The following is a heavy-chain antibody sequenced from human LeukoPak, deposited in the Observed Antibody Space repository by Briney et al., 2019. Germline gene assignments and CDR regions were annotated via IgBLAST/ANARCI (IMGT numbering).Heavy chain of an antibody. CDR3: ARGYSLDY. CDR2: IYCSGST. J-gene: IGHJ4*02. D-gene: IGHD5-18*01. CDR1: GVSISSGDYY. V-gene: IGHV4-30-4*01. Sequence: SETLSLTCTVSGVSISSGDYYWSWIRQPPGKGLEWIGCIYCSGSTYYTPSLRGRVTISVDTSKNQFSLNLSSVTAADTAVYYCARGYSLDYWGQGTLVTVSS.